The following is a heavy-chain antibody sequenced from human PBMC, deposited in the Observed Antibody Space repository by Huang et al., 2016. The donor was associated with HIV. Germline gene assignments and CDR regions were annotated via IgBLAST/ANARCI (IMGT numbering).Heavy chain of an antibody. J-gene: IGHJ4*02. CDR1: GASISSYY. CDR2: IYNSGMS. Sequence: QVQLQESGPGLVKPSETLSLTCTVSGASISSYYWNWIRQPAGKGLEWIGRIYNSGMSKYNSSLKSRVTMALDTPKNQFSLKLSSVTAADTAVYYCARDLGAYSSGWYFFDYWGQGTLVTVSS. CDR3: ARDLGAYSSGWYFFDY. V-gene: IGHV4-4*07. D-gene: IGHD6-19*01.